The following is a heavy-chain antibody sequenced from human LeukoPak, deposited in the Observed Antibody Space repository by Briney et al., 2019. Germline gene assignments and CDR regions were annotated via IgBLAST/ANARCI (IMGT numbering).Heavy chain of an antibody. Sequence: GGSLRLSCAASEFSVGSNYMTWVRQAPGKGLEWVSLIYSGGSTYYADSVKGRFTISRDNSKNSLYLQMNSLRAEDTALYYCAKTYYYDSSGPPDYWGQGTLVTVSS. CDR1: EFSVGSNY. V-gene: IGHV3-53*05. D-gene: IGHD3-22*01. CDR2: IYSGGST. J-gene: IGHJ4*02. CDR3: AKTYYYDSSGPPDY.